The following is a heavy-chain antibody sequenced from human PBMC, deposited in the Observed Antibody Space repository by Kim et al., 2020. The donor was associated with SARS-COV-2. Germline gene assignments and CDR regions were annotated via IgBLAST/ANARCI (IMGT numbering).Heavy chain of an antibody. V-gene: IGHV3-30*04. CDR3: ARDLGAYSSSWYYYYYGMDV. CDR1: GFTFSSYA. CDR2: ISYDGSNK. J-gene: IGHJ6*02. D-gene: IGHD6-13*01. Sequence: GGSLRLSCAASGFTFSSYAMHWVRQAPGKGLEWVAVISYDGSNKYYADSVKGRFTISRDNSKNTLYLQMNSLRAEDTAVYYCARDLGAYSSSWYYYYYGMDVRGQGTTVTVSS.